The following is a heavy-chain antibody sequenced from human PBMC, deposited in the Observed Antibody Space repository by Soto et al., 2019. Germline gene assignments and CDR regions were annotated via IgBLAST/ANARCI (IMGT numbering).Heavy chain of an antibody. CDR3: AKGIDYQLLYYYYGMDV. D-gene: IGHD2-2*01. V-gene: IGHV3-43*01. CDR1: GFTFDDYT. Sequence: GGSLRLSCAASGFTFDDYTMHWVRQAPGKGLEWVSLISWDGGSTYYADSVKGRFTISRDNSKNSLYLQMNSLRTEDTALYYCAKGIDYQLLYYYYGMDVWGQGTTVTVSS. CDR2: ISWDGGST. J-gene: IGHJ6*02.